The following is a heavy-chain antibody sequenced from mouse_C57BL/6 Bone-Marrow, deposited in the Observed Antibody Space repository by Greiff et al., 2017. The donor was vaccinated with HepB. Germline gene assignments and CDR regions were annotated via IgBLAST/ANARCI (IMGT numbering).Heavy chain of an antibody. J-gene: IGHJ3*01. V-gene: IGHV5-6*01. CDR1: GFTFRSYG. D-gene: IGHD2-4*01. CDR3: AVYDYDEAWFAY. Sequence: EVQVVESGGDLVKPGGSLKLSCAASGFTFRSYGMSWVRQTPDKRLEWVATISSGGSYTYYPDSVKGRFTISRDNAKNTLYLQMSSLKSEDTAMYYCAVYDYDEAWFAYWGQGTLVTVSA. CDR2: ISSGGSYT.